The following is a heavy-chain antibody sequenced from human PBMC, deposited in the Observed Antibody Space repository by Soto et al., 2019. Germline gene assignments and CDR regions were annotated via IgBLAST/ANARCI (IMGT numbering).Heavy chain of an antibody. V-gene: IGHV3-21*01. CDR2: ISSSSSYI. D-gene: IGHD6-19*01. CDR1: GFTFSSYS. CDR3: VIYKAVAGNSGYMDF. J-gene: IGHJ6*03. Sequence: PGGSLRLSCAASGFTFSSYSMNWVRQAPGKGLEWVSSISSSSSYIYYADSVKGRFTISRDNAKNSLYLQMNSMRAEDTAVYYCVIYKAVAGNSGYMDFWGKGTTVTVSS.